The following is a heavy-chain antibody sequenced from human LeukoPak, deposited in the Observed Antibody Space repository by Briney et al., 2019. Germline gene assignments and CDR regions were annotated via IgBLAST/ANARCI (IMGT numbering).Heavy chain of an antibody. CDR3: AKLVDIVATKSPTFDY. D-gene: IGHD5-12*01. J-gene: IGHJ4*02. V-gene: IGHV3-23*01. CDR1: GFPFSSYA. Sequence: GGSLRLSCAASGFPFSSYAMSWVRQAPGKGLEWVSATSGHGGSTYYADSVKGRFTISRDNSKNTLYLQMNSLRAEDTAVYYCAKLVDIVATKSPTFDYWGQGTLVTVSS. CDR2: TSGHGGST.